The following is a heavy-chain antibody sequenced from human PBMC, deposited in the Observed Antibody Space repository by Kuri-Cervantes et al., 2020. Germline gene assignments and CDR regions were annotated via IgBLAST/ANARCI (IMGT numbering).Heavy chain of an antibody. Sequence: ASVKVSCKASGYTFTSYYMHWVRQAPGQGLEWMGIINPSGGSTSYAQKFQGRVTISVDTSKNQFSLKLSSVTAADTAVYYCARLLKGYYYFDYWGQGTLVTVSS. V-gene: IGHV1-46*01. CDR2: INPSGGST. D-gene: IGHD2-15*01. CDR1: GYTFTSYY. J-gene: IGHJ4*02. CDR3: ARLLKGYYYFDY.